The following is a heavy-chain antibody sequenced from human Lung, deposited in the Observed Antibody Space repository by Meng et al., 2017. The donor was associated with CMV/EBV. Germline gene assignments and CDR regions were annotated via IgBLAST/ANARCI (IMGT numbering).Heavy chain of an antibody. V-gene: IGHV1-2*02. CDR1: GYTFTGYY. D-gene: IGHD3-22*01. CDR2: INPNSGGT. CDR3: ARDSSGDSSPGDYYYYGMDV. J-gene: IGHJ6*02. Sequence: SXXVSXKASGYTFTGYYMHWVRQAPGQGLEWMGWINPNSGGTNYAQKFQGRVTMTRDTSISTAYMELSRLRSDDTAVYYCARDSSGDSSPGDYYYYGMDVWGQGXTVTVSS.